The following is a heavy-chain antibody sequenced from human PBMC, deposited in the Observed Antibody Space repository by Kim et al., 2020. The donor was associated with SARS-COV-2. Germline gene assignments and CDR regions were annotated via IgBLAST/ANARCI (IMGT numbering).Heavy chain of an antibody. CDR1: GFTFSNAW. V-gene: IGHV3-15*01. J-gene: IGHJ5*02. D-gene: IGHD3-10*01. CDR2: IKSKTDGGTT. CDR3: TTDPTYYYGSGIYYNVGDWFDP. Sequence: GGSLRLSCAASGFTFSNAWMSWVRQAPGKGLEWVGRIKSKTDGGTTDYAAPVKGRFTISRDDSKNTLYLQMNSLKTEDTAVYYCTTDPTYYYGSGIYYNVGDWFDPWGQGTLVTVSS.